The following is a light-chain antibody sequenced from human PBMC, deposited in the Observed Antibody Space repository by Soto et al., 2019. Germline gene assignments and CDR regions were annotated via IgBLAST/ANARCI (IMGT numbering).Light chain of an antibody. J-gene: IGKJ4*01. Sequence: EIVLTQSPATLSLSPGERATLSCRASQSVSSYLAWYQQKPDQAPRLLIYDASNRATGIPARFSGSGSGTDFTHTISSLEPEDFAVYYCQQRSNWPTFGGGTKVEIK. CDR1: QSVSSY. V-gene: IGKV3-11*01. CDR2: DAS. CDR3: QQRSNWPT.